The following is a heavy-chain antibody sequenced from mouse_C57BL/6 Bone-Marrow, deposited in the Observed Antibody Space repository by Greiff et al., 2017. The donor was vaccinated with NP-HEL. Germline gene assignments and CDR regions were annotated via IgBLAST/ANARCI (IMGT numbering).Heavy chain of an antibody. CDR2: INPYNGGT. Sequence: EVQLQQSGPVLVKPGASVKMSCKASGYTFTDYYMNWVKQSHGKSLEWIGVINPYNGGTSYNQKFKGKATLTVDKSSSTAYMELNSLTSEDSAVYYCARSALTGSWFAYWGQGTLVTVSA. D-gene: IGHD4-1*01. CDR3: ARSALTGSWFAY. J-gene: IGHJ3*01. CDR1: GYTFTDYY. V-gene: IGHV1-19*01.